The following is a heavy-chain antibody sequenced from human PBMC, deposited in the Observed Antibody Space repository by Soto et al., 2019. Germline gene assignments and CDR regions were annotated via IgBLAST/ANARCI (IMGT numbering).Heavy chain of an antibody. J-gene: IGHJ4*02. V-gene: IGHV3-7*04. CDR3: ARVARWNSTFDH. CDR1: GFSCSDYG. CDR2: IKQDGIEK. D-gene: IGHD1-7*01. Sequence: GGYLRLCGAASGFSCSDYGISWVRQAPGKGLEWVANIKQDGIEKDYVDSLKGRITISRDNGKNSLSLQMNSLRAADTAVYYCARVARWNSTFDHWDKGTLVSLS.